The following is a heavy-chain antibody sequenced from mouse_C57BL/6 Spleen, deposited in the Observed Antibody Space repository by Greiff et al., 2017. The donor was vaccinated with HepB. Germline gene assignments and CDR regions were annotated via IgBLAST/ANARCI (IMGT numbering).Heavy chain of an antibody. Sequence: KQRPGQGLEWIGMIHPNSGSTNYNEKFKSKATLTVDKSSSTAYMQLSSLTSEDSAVYYCARSSYDGYLDYWGQGTTLTVSS. J-gene: IGHJ2*01. CDR2: IHPNSGST. V-gene: IGHV1-64*01. D-gene: IGHD2-3*01. CDR3: ARSSYDGYLDY.